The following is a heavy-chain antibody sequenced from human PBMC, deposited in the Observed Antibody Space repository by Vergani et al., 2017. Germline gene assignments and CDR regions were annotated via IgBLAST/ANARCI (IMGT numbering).Heavy chain of an antibody. D-gene: IGHD6-13*01. Sequence: QVQLVQSGAEVKKPGASVKVSCKVSGYTLTELSMHWVRQAPGKGLEWMGGFDPEDGETIYAQKFQGRVTMTEGTSTDTAYMELSSLRSEDTAVYYCATFRVPLAAVRTFDIWGQGTMVTVSS. CDR1: GYTLTELS. V-gene: IGHV1-24*01. J-gene: IGHJ3*02. CDR2: FDPEDGET. CDR3: ATFRVPLAAVRTFDI.